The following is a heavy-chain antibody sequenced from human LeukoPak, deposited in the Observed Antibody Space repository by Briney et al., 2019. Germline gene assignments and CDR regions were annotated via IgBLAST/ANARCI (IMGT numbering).Heavy chain of an antibody. CDR1: GGTFNSYA. D-gene: IGHD3-10*01. J-gene: IGHJ5*02. CDR2: IIPMFAPA. Sequence: SVKVSCKASGGTFNSYAITWVRQAPGQGLELMGGIIPMFAPARYAQNFQGRVTITTDESTSTAYMELSSLKSEDTAVYYCARGAHSGSYSSWFHPWGQGTLVTVSS. CDR3: ARGAHSGSYSSWFHP. V-gene: IGHV1-69*05.